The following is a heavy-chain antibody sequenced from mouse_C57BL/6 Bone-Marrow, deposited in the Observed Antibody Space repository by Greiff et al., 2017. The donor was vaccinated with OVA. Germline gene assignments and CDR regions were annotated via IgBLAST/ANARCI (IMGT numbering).Heavy chain of an antibody. J-gene: IGHJ1*03. CDR2: ISSGGSYT. CDR1: GFTFSSYG. CDR3: ARHRLYYYGSTDWYFDV. V-gene: IGHV5-6*01. Sequence: EVKLMESGGDLVKPGGSLKLSCAASGFTFSSYGMSWVRQTPDKRLEWVATISSGGSYTYYPDSVKGRFTISRDNAKNTLYLQMSSLKSEDTAMYYCARHRLYYYGSTDWYFDVWGTGTTVTVSS. D-gene: IGHD1-1*01.